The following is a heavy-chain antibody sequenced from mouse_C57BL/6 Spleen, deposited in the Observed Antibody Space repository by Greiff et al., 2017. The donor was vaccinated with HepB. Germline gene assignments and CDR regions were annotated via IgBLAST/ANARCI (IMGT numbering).Heavy chain of an antibody. Sequence: QVQLQQSGAELVKPGASVKMSCKASGYTFTSYWITWVKQRPGQGLEWIGDIYPGSGSTNYNEKFKSKATLTVDTSSSTAYMQLSSLTSEDSAVYYSARSDYYGSSRAYWGQGTLVTVSA. CDR1: GYTFTSYW. J-gene: IGHJ3*01. V-gene: IGHV1-55*01. CDR3: ARSDYYGSSRAY. CDR2: IYPGSGST. D-gene: IGHD1-1*01.